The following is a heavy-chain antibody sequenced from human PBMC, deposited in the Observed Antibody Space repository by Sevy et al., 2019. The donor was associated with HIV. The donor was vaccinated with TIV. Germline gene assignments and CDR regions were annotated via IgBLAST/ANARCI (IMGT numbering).Heavy chain of an antibody. CDR1: GFTFSNVW. CDR3: TTGGSLFQH. J-gene: IGHJ1*01. V-gene: IGHV3-15*01. D-gene: IGHD3-16*01. Sequence: GGSLRLSCAASGFTFSNVWMSWVRQAPGKGLEWVAHIKSKTDVGTTYYAAPVRGRFTISRDDSKNTLYLQMNSLKTEDTAVYYCTTGGSLFQHWGQGTLVTVSS. CDR2: IKSKTDVGTT.